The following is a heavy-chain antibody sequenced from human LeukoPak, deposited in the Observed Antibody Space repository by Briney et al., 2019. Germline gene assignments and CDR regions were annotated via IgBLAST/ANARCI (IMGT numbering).Heavy chain of an antibody. D-gene: IGHD1-26*01. J-gene: IGHJ6*02. V-gene: IGHV3-43*02. CDR2: ISGDGDST. CDR3: AKDIYGSPDNYYYGMDV. Sequence: GGSLRLSCAASGFTFDVYAMHWVRQAPGKGLERVSLISGDGDSTYYADSVKGRFTISRDNSKNSLYLQMYSLRTEDTALYYCAKDIYGSPDNYYYGMDVWGQGTTVTVSS. CDR1: GFTFDVYA.